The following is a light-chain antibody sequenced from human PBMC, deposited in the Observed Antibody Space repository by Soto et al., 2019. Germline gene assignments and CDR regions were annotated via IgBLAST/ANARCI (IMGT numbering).Light chain of an antibody. CDR2: AAS. V-gene: IGKV1-8*01. CDR3: QHTFNSPPWT. CDR1: QGISSY. Sequence: AILMTQSPSSLSASTGDRVTITFRASQGISSYLAWYQQKPGKAPKLLIYAASTLQSGVPSRFSGSGSGTDFTLTINSLQPEDFASYFCQHTFNSPPWTFGQGTKVDIK. J-gene: IGKJ1*01.